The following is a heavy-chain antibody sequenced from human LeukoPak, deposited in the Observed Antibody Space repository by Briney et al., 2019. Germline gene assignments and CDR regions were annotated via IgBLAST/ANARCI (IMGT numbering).Heavy chain of an antibody. CDR2: IVVGSGNT. V-gene: IGHV1-58*01. J-gene: IGHJ6*02. CDR3: AADAGPTYYYYGMDV. Sequence: SVNVSCTASGFTFTSSAVQWVRQARGQRLEWIGWIVVGSGNTNYAQKFQERVTITRDMSTSTAYMELSSLRSEDTAVYYCAADAGPTYYYYGMDVWGQGTTVTVSS. CDR1: GFTFTSSA.